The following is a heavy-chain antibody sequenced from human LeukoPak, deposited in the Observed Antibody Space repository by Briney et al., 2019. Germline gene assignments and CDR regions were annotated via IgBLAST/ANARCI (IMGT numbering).Heavy chain of an antibody. J-gene: IGHJ4*02. V-gene: IGHV1-2*06. CDR2: INPNSGGT. CDR1: GYTFTDYY. Sequence: GASVKVSCKASGYTFTDYYIHWVRQAPGQGLEWMGRINPNSGGTNYAQKFQGRVTMTRDTSTSTVYMELSSLRSEDTAVYYCARETGYSGYEGYWGQGTLVTVSS. CDR3: ARETGYSGYEGY. D-gene: IGHD5-12*01.